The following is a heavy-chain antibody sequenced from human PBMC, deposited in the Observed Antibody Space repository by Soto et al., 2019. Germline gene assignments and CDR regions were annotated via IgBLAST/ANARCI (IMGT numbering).Heavy chain of an antibody. CDR1: GGTFSSYT. Sequence: SVKVCCKASGGTFSSYTISWVRQAPGQGLEWMGRIIPILGIANYAQKFQGRVTITADKSTSTAYMELSSLRSEDTAVYYCARPTGIAAAQEAFDIWGQGTMVTVSS. D-gene: IGHD6-13*01. J-gene: IGHJ3*02. CDR2: IIPILGIA. V-gene: IGHV1-69*02. CDR3: ARPTGIAAAQEAFDI.